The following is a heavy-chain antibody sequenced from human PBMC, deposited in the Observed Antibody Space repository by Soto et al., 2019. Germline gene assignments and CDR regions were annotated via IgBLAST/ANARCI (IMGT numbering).Heavy chain of an antibody. CDR3: ARGSGSITIFGVVIINGNWFDP. V-gene: IGHV3-11*01. CDR2: ISSSGSTI. J-gene: IGHJ5*02. CDR1: GFTFSDYY. D-gene: IGHD3-3*01. Sequence: GGSLRLSCAASGFTFSDYYMSWIRQAPGKGLEWVSYISSSGSTIYYADSVKGRFTISRDNAKNSLYLQMNSLRAEDTAVYYCARGSGSITIFGVVIINGNWFDPWGQGTLVTVSS.